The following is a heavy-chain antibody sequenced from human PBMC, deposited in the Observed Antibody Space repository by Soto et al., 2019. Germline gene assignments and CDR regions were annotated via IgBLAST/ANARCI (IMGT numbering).Heavy chain of an antibody. CDR1: GGTFSSYA. D-gene: IGHD3-10*01. CDR3: ARDGVPTINWFDP. J-gene: IGHJ5*02. V-gene: IGHV1-69*13. Sequence: SVKVSCKASGGTFSSYAISWVRQAPGQGLEWMGGIIPIFGTANYAQKFQGRVTITADESTSTAYMELSSLRSEDTAVYYCARDGVPTINWFDPWGQGTLVTVSS. CDR2: IIPIFGTA.